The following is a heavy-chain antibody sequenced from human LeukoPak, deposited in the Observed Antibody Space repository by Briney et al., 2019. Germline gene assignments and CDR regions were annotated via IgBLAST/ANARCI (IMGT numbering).Heavy chain of an antibody. D-gene: IGHD2-21*02. J-gene: IGHJ4*02. V-gene: IGHV3-7*03. CDR3: ARFVVVTATKYYFDY. CDR1: GFTLSSYW. Sequence: GGSLRLSCAASGFTLSSYWMSWVRQAPGKGLEWVANIKQDGSEKYYVDSVKGRFTISRDNGKNSLYLQMNSLRAEDTALYYCARFVVVTATKYYFDYWGQGTLVTVSS. CDR2: IKQDGSEK.